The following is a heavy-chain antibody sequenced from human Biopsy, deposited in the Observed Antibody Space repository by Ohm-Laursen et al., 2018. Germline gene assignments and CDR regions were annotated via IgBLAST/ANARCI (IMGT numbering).Heavy chain of an antibody. J-gene: IGHJ4*02. CDR2: INPGGNST. V-gene: IGHV1-46*01. CDR3: VLASFDY. Sequence: SVKVSCKVSGYTFTTYYIHCVRQAPGQGLEWMGIINPGGNSTAYTQNFQGRVTMTWDTSTTTVYMELSSLRSEDTAVYYCVLASFDYWGQGTLVTVPS. CDR1: GYTFTTYY.